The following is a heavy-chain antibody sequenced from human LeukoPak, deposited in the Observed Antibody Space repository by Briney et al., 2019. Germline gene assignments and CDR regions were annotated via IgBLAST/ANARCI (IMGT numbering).Heavy chain of an antibody. CDR3: ARDPNHYDSSGYFN. D-gene: IGHD3-22*01. V-gene: IGHV3-23*01. Sequence: GGSLRLSCAASGFTFSSYAMSWVRQAPGQGLEWVSAISGSGGSTYYADSVKGRFTISRDNSKDTLYLQMNSLRAEDTAVYYCARDPNHYDSSGYFNWGQGTLVTVSS. CDR1: GFTFSSYA. J-gene: IGHJ4*02. CDR2: ISGSGGST.